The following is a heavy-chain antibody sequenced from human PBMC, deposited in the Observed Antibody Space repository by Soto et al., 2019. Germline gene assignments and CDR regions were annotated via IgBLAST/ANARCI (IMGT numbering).Heavy chain of an antibody. V-gene: IGHV1-69*02. J-gene: IGHJ2*01. Sequence: QVQLVQSGAEVKKPGSSVKVSCKASGGTFTDYTITWLRQAPGQGLEWMGRIIPVLDLTNYAQKFQGRVKITADKSTTTSYMELSGLTSEDTAVYYCAKKLGPSAFDLWGRGTLVTVSS. D-gene: IGHD1-26*01. CDR3: AKKLGPSAFDL. CDR2: IIPVLDLT. CDR1: GGTFTDYT.